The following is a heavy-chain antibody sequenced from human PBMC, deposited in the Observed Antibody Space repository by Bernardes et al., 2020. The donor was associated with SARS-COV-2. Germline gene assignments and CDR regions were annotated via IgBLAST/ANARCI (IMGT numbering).Heavy chain of an antibody. CDR2: INYSGST. CDR3: VRAVWGIWYFDL. Sequence: SETLSLTCAVYGGSLSGYYWNWIRLPPGKGLEWIGEINYSGSTNYNPSLKSRVTISIDTSKNQLSLKLSSVTAADTAVYYCVRAVWGIWYFDLWGRGTLVTVSS. J-gene: IGHJ2*01. V-gene: IGHV4-34*01. D-gene: IGHD3-16*01. CDR1: GGSLSGYY.